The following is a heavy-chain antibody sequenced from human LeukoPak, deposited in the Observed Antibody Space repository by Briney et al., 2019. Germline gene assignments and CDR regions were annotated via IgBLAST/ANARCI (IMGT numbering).Heavy chain of an antibody. CDR2: IYYSGST. D-gene: IGHD4-17*01. V-gene: IGHV4-39*07. CDR1: GGSISSSSYY. Sequence: SETLSLTCTVSGGSISSSSYYWGWIRQPPGKGMEWIGSIYYSGSTYYNPSLKSRVTISVDTSKNQFSLKLSSVTAADTAVYYCARVDSDYGDPFDYWGQGTLVTVSS. J-gene: IGHJ4*02. CDR3: ARVDSDYGDPFDY.